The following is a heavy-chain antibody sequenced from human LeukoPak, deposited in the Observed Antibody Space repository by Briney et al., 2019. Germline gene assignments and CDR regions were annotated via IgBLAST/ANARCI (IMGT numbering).Heavy chain of an antibody. Sequence: GVSLRLSCAASGFTVSSNYMSWVRKAPGKGLEWVSVIYSGGSTYYADSVKGRFTISRHNSKNTLYLQMNSLRAEDTAVYYCAREYRGYSYGYSDYYGMDVWGQGTTVTVSS. CDR1: GFTVSSNY. CDR2: IYSGGST. CDR3: AREYRGYSYGYSDYYGMDV. J-gene: IGHJ6*02. V-gene: IGHV3-53*04. D-gene: IGHD5-18*01.